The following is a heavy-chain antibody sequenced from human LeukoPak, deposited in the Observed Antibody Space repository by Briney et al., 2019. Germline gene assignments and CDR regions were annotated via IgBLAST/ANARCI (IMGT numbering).Heavy chain of an antibody. CDR2: IKSRGGGETT. D-gene: IGHD3-3*01. CDR3: AWQTKFDFWRMDY. V-gene: IGHV3-15*01. CDR1: GFAFTVAW. J-gene: IGHJ4*02. Sequence: GGSLRLSCAGPGFAFTVAWTSWVRQAPGKGPEWVGRIKSRGGGETTEYAAPVKGRFTISRDDSKDTLYLQMDGLKTEDTAVYYCAWQTKFDFWRMDYWGLGTLVTVSS.